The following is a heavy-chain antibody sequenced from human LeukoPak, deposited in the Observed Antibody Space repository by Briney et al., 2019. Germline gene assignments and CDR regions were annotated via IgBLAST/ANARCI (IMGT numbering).Heavy chain of an antibody. D-gene: IGHD2-2*01. V-gene: IGHV1-69*13. CDR3: ARDRPDCSSTSCYGPDAFDI. CDR1: GYTFTSYG. J-gene: IGHJ3*02. Sequence: SVKVSCKASGYTFTSYGISWVRQAPGQGLEWMGGIIPIFGTANYAQKFQGRVTITADESTSTAYMELSSLRSEDTAVYYCARDRPDCSSTSCYGPDAFDIWGQGTMVTVSS. CDR2: IIPIFGTA.